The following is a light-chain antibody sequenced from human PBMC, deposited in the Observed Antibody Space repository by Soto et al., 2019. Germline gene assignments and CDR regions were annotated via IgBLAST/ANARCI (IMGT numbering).Light chain of an antibody. CDR1: SSDVGGYNY. V-gene: IGLV2-14*03. CDR2: DVS. CDR3: SSYRSSSIPVV. Sequence: QSALTQPASVSGSPGQSITISCTGTSSDVGGYNYVSWYQHHPGKAPKLMIYDVSNRASGVSNRFSGSKSGNTASLTISGLQAEDEAGYYCSSYRSSSIPVVFGGGTKVTV. J-gene: IGLJ2*01.